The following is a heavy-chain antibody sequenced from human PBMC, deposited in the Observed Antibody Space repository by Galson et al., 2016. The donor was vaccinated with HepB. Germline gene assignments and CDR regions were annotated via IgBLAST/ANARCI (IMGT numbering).Heavy chain of an antibody. J-gene: IGHJ4*02. CDR1: GDSVSSNSAA. D-gene: IGHD1-1*01. V-gene: IGHV6-1*01. Sequence: CAISGDSVSSNSAAWNWIRQSPSRGLEWLGRTYYRSKWFNNDAVSVKRRITINPDTSKNQFSLQLNSVTPEDTAVYYCARGTRAFFDYWGQGTLVTVSS. CDR3: ARGTRAFFDY. CDR2: TYYRSKWFN.